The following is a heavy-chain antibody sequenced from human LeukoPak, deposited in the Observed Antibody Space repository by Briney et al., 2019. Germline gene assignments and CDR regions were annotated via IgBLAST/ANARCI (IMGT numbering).Heavy chain of an antibody. Sequence: ASVKVSCKASGYTFTGYHMHWVRQAPGQGLEWMGWINPNSGGTNYAQKFQGRVTMTRDTSISTAYMELSRLRSDDTAVYYCARALIYYDILTGYYYYYGMDVWGQGTTVTVSS. CDR2: INPNSGGT. CDR3: ARALIYYDILTGYYYYYGMDV. J-gene: IGHJ6*02. D-gene: IGHD3-9*01. V-gene: IGHV1-2*02. CDR1: GYTFTGYH.